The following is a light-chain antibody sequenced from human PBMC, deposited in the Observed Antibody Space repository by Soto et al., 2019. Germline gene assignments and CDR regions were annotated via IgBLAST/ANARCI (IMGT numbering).Light chain of an antibody. CDR1: QSVSSIY. J-gene: IGKJ2*01. V-gene: IGKV3-20*01. Sequence: EIVLTQSPGTLSLSPGERATLSCRASQSVSSIYLAWYQQKPGQAPRLVIYAASSRATGIPDRFSGSGSGTDFTLTISRVEPEDFAVYYCQQYSRSPHKMYTFGQGTKLEIK. CDR3: QQYSRSPHKMYT. CDR2: AAS.